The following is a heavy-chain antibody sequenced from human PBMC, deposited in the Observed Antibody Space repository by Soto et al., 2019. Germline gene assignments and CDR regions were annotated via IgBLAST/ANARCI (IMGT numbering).Heavy chain of an antibody. CDR1: GFTFSSYS. CDR3: ARDFQDIVVVVAATSGAFDI. CDR2: ISSSSSYI. V-gene: IGHV3-21*01. D-gene: IGHD2-15*01. Sequence: EVQLVESGGGLVKPGGSLRLSCAASGFTFSSYSMNWVRQAPGKGLEWVSSISSSSSYIYYADSVKGRFTISRDNAKNSLYLQMNSLRAEDTAVYYCARDFQDIVVVVAATSGAFDIWGQGTMVTVSS. J-gene: IGHJ3*02.